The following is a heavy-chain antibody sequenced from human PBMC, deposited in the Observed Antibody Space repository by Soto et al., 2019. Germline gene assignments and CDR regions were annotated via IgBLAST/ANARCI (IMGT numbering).Heavy chain of an antibody. Sequence: EVQLLESGGGLVQPGGSLRLSCAASGFTFSSYAMSWVCQAPGNGLEWVSAISGRGGITYYADSVKGRFTISRDSSKNTLYLQMNSLRGEDTAVYYCAKPLYDYIWGRYRGFDYWGQGTLVTVSS. V-gene: IGHV3-23*01. J-gene: IGHJ4*02. CDR3: AKPLYDYIWGRYRGFDY. CDR2: ISGRGGIT. CDR1: GFTFSSYA. D-gene: IGHD3-16*02.